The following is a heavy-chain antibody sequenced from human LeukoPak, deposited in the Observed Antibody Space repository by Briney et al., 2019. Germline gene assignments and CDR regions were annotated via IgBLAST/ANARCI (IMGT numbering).Heavy chain of an antibody. D-gene: IGHD3-22*01. Sequence: PGGSLRLSCAASGFTFSSYGMHWVRQAPGKGLEWVAFIRYDGSNKYYADSVKGRFTISRDNSKNTLYLQMNGLRAEDTAVYYCANMPGGMRTYCYDSSGLRDYWGQGTLVTVSS. CDR1: GFTFSSYG. CDR2: IRYDGSNK. V-gene: IGHV3-30*02. J-gene: IGHJ4*02. CDR3: ANMPGGMRTYCYDSSGLRDY.